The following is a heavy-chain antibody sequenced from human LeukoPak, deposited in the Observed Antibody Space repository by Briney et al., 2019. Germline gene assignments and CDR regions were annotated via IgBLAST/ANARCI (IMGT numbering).Heavy chain of an antibody. CDR1: GGSISSGGYS. D-gene: IGHD2-15*01. CDR2: IYHSGST. Sequence: PSETLSLTCAVSGGSISSGGYSWSWIRQPPGKGLEWIGYIYHSGSTNYNPSLKSRVTISVDTSKNQFSLKLSSVTAADTAVYYCASKLVVAATLFDYWGQGTLVTVSS. CDR3: ASKLVVAATLFDY. V-gene: IGHV4-30-2*01. J-gene: IGHJ4*02.